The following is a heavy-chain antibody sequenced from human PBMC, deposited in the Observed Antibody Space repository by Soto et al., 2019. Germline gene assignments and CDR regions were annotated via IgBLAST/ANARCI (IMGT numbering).Heavy chain of an antibody. CDR2: IYSGGST. J-gene: IGHJ4*02. Sequence: GGSLRLSCEASEFTISSNYMSWVRQAPGKGLEWVSVIYSGGSTYYADSVKGRFTISRDNSKNTLYLQMNSLRAEDTAVYYCARNYYDSGGGFDYWGQGTLVTVSS. CDR3: ARNYYDSGGGFDY. D-gene: IGHD3-22*01. V-gene: IGHV3-53*01. CDR1: EFTISSNY.